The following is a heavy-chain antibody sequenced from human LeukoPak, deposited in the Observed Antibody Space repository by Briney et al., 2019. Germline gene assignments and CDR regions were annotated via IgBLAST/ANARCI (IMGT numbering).Heavy chain of an antibody. Sequence: SETLSLTCTVSGGSISSSSYYWGWIRQPPGKGLECIGSIYYSGSTNYNPSLKSRVTISVDTSKSQFSLKLSSVTAADTAVYYCARLNPYGSDFDYWGQGTLVTVSS. D-gene: IGHD3-10*01. CDR2: IYYSGST. CDR3: ARLNPYGSDFDY. V-gene: IGHV4-39*07. J-gene: IGHJ4*02. CDR1: GGSISSSSYY.